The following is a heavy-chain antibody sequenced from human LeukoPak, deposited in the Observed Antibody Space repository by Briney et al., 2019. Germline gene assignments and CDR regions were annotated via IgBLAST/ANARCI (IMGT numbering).Heavy chain of an antibody. CDR2: ISSSSSYI. CDR1: GFAFSRYS. D-gene: IGHD2-15*01. Sequence: GGSLRLSCAASGFAFSRYSMNWVRQAPGKGLEWVSSISSSSSYIYYADSVKGRFTISRDNAKNSLYLQMNSLRAEDTAVYYCGRVHPHIVGVGAAFDLRGQGTLVTGPS. V-gene: IGHV3-21*01. CDR3: GRVHPHIVGVGAAFDL. J-gene: IGHJ4*02.